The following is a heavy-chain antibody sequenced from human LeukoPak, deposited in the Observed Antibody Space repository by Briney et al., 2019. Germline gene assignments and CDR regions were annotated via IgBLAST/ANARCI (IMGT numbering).Heavy chain of an antibody. J-gene: IGHJ6*03. V-gene: IGHV1-69*13. Sequence: GASVKVSCKASGGTFSSYAISWVRQAPGQGLEWMGGIIPIFGTANYAQKFQGRVTITADESTSTAYMELSSLRSEDTAVYYCASFRPGYYHYMDVWGKGTTVTVSS. CDR3: ASFRPGYYHYMDV. CDR1: GGTFSSYA. CDR2: IIPIFGTA. D-gene: IGHD6-6*01.